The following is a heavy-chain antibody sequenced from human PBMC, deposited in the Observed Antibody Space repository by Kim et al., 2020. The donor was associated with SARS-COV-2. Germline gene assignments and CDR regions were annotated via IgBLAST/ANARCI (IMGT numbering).Heavy chain of an antibody. V-gene: IGHV4-31*02. Sequence: SRVTISVDTSKKQFSLKLSSVTAADTAVYYCARVGDVTTFGGVIAPYFDYWGQGALVTVSS. D-gene: IGHD3-16*02. J-gene: IGHJ4*02. CDR3: ARVGDVTTFGGVIAPYFDY.